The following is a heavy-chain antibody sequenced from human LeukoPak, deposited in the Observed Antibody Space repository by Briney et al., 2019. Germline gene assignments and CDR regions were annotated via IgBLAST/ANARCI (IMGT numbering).Heavy chain of an antibody. V-gene: IGHV4-59*11. J-gene: IGHJ6*04. CDR2: IYYSATT. CDR3: ARLYPFGYMDV. CDR1: GGSISSHY. Sequence: SETLSLTCTVSGGSISSHYWSWIRQPPGKGLEWIGYIYYSATTNYNPSLKSRVTISVDTSKNQFSLKLSSVTAADTAVCYCARLYPFGYMDVWAKGTTVTVSS. D-gene: IGHD3-10*01.